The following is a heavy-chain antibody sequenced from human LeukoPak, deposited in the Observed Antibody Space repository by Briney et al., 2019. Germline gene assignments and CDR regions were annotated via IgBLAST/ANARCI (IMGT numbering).Heavy chain of an antibody. J-gene: IGHJ6*02. Sequence: SETLSLTCTVSGGSISSYYCSWIRQPPGKGLEWIGYIYYSGSTNYNPSLKSRVTISVDTSKNQFSLKLSSVTAAHTAVYYCARQPIGSHVHYGMDVWGQGTTVTVSS. CDR1: GGSISSYY. CDR3: ARQPIGSHVHYGMDV. V-gene: IGHV4-59*08. D-gene: IGHD3-10*01. CDR2: IYYSGST.